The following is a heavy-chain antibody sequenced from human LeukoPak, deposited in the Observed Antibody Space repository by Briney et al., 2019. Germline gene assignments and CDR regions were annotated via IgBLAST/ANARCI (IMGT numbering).Heavy chain of an antibody. D-gene: IGHD2-8*01. CDR1: GYTFTKYY. CDR3: VRDTNGVSWFDP. J-gene: IGHJ5*02. V-gene: IGHV1-46*01. Sequence: ASVKVSCKTSGYTFTKYYMHWVRQAPGQGLEWMGIINPSGGGTSYAQKFQGRVTMIRDTSTSTVYMELSSLRSEDTAVYYCVRDTNGVSWFDPWGQGTLVTVSS. CDR2: INPSGGGT.